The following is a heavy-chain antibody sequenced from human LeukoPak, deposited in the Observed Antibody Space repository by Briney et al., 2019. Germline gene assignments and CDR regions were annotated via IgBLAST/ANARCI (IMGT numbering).Heavy chain of an antibody. J-gene: IGHJ4*02. CDR3: AKRSSGWSVPD. CDR2: ISGSGGST. CDR1: GFTFSSYA. D-gene: IGHD6-19*01. V-gene: IGHV3-23*01. Sequence: GGSLRLSCTASGFTFSSYAMSWVRQAPGKGLEWVSAISGSGGSTYYADSVKGRFTISRDNSKNTLYLQMNSLRAEDTAVYYCAKRSSGWSVPDWGQGTLVTVSS.